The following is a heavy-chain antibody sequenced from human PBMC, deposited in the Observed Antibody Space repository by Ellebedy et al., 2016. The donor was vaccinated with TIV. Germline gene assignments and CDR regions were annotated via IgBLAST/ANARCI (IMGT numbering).Heavy chain of an antibody. Sequence: AASVKVSCKASGGTFSSYAISWVRQAPGQGLEWMGRLIPILGIANYAQTFQGRVTITADKSTSTAYMELSSLRSEDTAVYYCARGRIPPPLNWFDPWGQGTLVTVSS. CDR2: LIPILGIA. CDR3: ARGRIPPPLNWFDP. D-gene: IGHD2-15*01. V-gene: IGHV1-69*04. J-gene: IGHJ5*02. CDR1: GGTFSSYA.